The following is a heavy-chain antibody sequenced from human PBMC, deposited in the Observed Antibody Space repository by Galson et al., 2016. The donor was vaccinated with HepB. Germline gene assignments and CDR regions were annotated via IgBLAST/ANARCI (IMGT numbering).Heavy chain of an antibody. CDR3: ANHRG. CDR2: INQGGGEK. J-gene: IGHJ4*02. V-gene: IGHV3-7*03. D-gene: IGHD1-14*01. CDR1: GFTFTSHW. Sequence: SLRLSCAASGFTFTSHWMHWVRQAPGKGLEWVANINQGGGEKYYEDSVKGRFTISRDNSKNSLYLQMNSLRSEDTAVYYCANHRGWGQGTLFTVSS.